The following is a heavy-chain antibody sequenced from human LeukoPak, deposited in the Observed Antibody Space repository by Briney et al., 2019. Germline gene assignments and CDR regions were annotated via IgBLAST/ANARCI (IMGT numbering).Heavy chain of an antibody. D-gene: IGHD5-18*01. V-gene: IGHV4-34*01. Sequence: SETLSLTCAVYGGSFSGYYWSWIRQPPGKGLEWIGEINHSGSTNYNPSLKSRVTISVDTSKNQFSLKLSSVTAADTAVYYCARGPVDTAMVEGGGIDYWGQGTLVTVSS. CDR2: INHSGST. CDR3: ARGPVDTAMVEGGGIDY. J-gene: IGHJ4*02. CDR1: GGSFSGYY.